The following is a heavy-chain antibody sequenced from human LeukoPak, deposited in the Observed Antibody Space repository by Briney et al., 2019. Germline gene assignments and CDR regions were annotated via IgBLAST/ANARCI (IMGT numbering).Heavy chain of an antibody. Sequence: PSETLSLTCSVSGGSISSSSHSWGWIRQSPGKGLEWIGYIYYSGSTNYNPSLKSRVTISVDTSKNQFSLKLSSVTAADTAVYYCARDGITSPSFDYWGQGTLVTVSS. CDR1: GGSISSSSHS. CDR2: IYYSGST. D-gene: IGHD3-16*01. J-gene: IGHJ4*02. V-gene: IGHV4-61*01. CDR3: ARDGITSPSFDY.